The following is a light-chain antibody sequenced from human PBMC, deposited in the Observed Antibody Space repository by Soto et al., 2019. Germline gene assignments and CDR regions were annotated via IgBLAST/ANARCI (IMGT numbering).Light chain of an antibody. J-gene: IGKJ1*01. V-gene: IGKV4-1*01. CDR1: QGVLYSSNNKNY. Sequence: DIVMTQSPDSLAVSLGERATINCKSSQGVLYSSNNKNYLAWYQQKPGQHTKPLIYWASTRESGVPDRFSGRGSGTDFALTIRSLQAEDVAVYYCKQYYGRPRTFGQGTKVEIK. CDR2: WAS. CDR3: KQYYGRPRT.